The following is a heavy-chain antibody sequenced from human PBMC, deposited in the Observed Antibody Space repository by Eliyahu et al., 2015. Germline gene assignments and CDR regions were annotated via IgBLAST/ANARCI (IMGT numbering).Heavy chain of an antibody. CDR1: GFTFSXYS. V-gene: IGHV3-21*01. D-gene: IGHD6-13*01. J-gene: IGHJ4*02. CDR2: ISSSSSYI. Sequence: EVQLVESGGGLVKPXGSLRLSCAASGFTFSXYSMXWVRQAPGKGLEWVSSISSSSSYIYYADSVKGRFTISRDNAKNSLYLQMNSLRAEDTAVYYCARHLTEKPGIAAAGNTVDYWGQGTLVTVSS. CDR3: ARHLTEKPGIAAAGNTVDY.